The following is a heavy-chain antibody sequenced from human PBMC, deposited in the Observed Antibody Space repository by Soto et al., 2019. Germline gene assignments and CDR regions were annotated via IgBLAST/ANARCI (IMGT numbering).Heavy chain of an antibody. CDR2: INHSGST. CDR1: GGSFSGYY. CDR3: ARGRRAIFGVSYYYYGMDV. J-gene: IGHJ6*02. D-gene: IGHD3-3*01. Sequence: PSETLSLTCAVYGGSFSGYYWSWIRQPPGKGLEWIGEINHSGSTNYNPSLKSRVTISVDTSKNQFSLKLSSVTAADTAVYYCARGRRAIFGVSYYYYGMDVWGQGTTVTAP. V-gene: IGHV4-34*01.